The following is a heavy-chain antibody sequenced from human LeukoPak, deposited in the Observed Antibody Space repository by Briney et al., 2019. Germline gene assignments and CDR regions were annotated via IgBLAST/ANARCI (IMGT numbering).Heavy chain of an antibody. CDR2: ISSSGSTI. J-gene: IGHJ4*02. CDR1: GFTFSSYE. V-gene: IGHV3-48*03. CDR3: SLYCSSTSCSDY. D-gene: IGHD2-2*01. Sequence: GGSLRLSCAASGFTFSSYEMNWVRQAPGKGLEWVSYISSSGSTIYYADSVKGRFTISRDNAKNSLYLQMSSLRAEDTAVYYCSLYCSSTSCSDYWGQGTLVTVSS.